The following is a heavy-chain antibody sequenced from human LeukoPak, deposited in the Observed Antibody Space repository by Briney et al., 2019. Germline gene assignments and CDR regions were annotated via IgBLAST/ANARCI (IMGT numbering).Heavy chain of an antibody. V-gene: IGHV1-69*05. D-gene: IGHD4-23*01. Sequence: SVKVSCKASGGTFSSYSISWVRQAPGQGLEWMGGIIPIFGTANYAQKFQGRVTMTTDTSTSTAYMELRSLRSDDTAVYYCARDADGGPEGYFDYWGQGTLVTVSS. CDR3: ARDADGGPEGYFDY. J-gene: IGHJ4*02. CDR1: GGTFSSYS. CDR2: IIPIFGTA.